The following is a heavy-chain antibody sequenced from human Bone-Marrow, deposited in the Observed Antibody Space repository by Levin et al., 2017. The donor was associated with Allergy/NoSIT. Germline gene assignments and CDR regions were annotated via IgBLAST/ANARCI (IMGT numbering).Heavy chain of an antibody. CDR3: ARTNPPLYGDSPLFVD. D-gene: IGHD4/OR15-4a*01. J-gene: IGHJ4*02. CDR1: GYIFAGYY. CDR2: INPNNGAT. Sequence: ASVKVSCKASGYIFAGYYMHWLRQAPGQGLEWMGRINPNNGATNYAQKFQGRVTMTGDTSISVAYMELNRLASDDTAVYYCARTNPPLYGDSPLFVDWGQGTLVTVSS. V-gene: IGHV1-2*06.